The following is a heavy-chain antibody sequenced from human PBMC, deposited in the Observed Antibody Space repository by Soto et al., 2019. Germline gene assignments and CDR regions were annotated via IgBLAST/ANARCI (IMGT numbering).Heavy chain of an antibody. Sequence: QVQLVQSGAEVKKPGASVKVSCKASGYTFTSYGISWVRQAPGQGLEWMGWISAYNGNTNYAQKLQGRVTMTTDTATSTAYMELRSLRSDATAVYYCARDPAVAGKLEGFDYWGQGTLVTVSS. CDR1: GYTFTSYG. V-gene: IGHV1-18*01. CDR2: ISAYNGNT. CDR3: ARDPAVAGKLEGFDY. J-gene: IGHJ4*02. D-gene: IGHD6-19*01.